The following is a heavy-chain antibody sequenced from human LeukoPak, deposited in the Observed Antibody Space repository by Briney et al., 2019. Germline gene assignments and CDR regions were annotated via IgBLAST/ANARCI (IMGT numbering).Heavy chain of an antibody. J-gene: IGHJ4*02. V-gene: IGHV3-48*01. CDR3: AERFDY. CDR2: ISSSSSTI. Sequence: GGSLRLSCAASGFTFSSYSMNWVRQAPGKGLEWVSYISSSSSTIYYADPVKGRFTISRDNAKNSLYLQMNSLRAEDTAVYYCAERFDYWGQGSLVTVSS. CDR1: GFTFSSYS.